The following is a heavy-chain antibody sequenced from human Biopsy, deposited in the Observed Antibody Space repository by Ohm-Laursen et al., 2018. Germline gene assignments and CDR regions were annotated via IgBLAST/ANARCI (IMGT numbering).Heavy chain of an antibody. Sequence: SDTLSLTCTVSGGSISSYYWNWIRQPPGKGLEWIGYIYYSGTTDYSPSLKSRVTISIDKSKNQFFLKLSSVTAEDTAVYYCVRATNSTGWPYYYFYGMDVWGQGATVTVSS. CDR3: VRATNSTGWPYYYFYGMDV. D-gene: IGHD2/OR15-2a*01. CDR2: IYYSGTT. CDR1: GGSISSYY. V-gene: IGHV4-59*07. J-gene: IGHJ6*02.